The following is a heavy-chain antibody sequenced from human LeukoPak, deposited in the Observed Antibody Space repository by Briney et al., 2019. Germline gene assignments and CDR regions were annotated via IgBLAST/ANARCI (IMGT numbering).Heavy chain of an antibody. D-gene: IGHD6-13*01. Sequence: GGSLRLSCAASGFTFSTYGMHWVRHAPGKGLEWVALISYDGSNNYYADSVRGRFSISRDNSKNTLYLQMNSLRPEDTAVYYCAKQGPQGGATVGTGYFQHWGQGTLVTVSS. CDR2: ISYDGSNN. CDR1: GFTFSTYG. CDR3: AKQGPQGGATVGTGYFQH. V-gene: IGHV3-30*18. J-gene: IGHJ1*01.